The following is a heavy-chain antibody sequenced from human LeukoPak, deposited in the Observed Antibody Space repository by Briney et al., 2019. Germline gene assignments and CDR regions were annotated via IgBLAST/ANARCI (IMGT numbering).Heavy chain of an antibody. J-gene: IGHJ4*02. CDR2: TSGSGDNT. Sequence: GGSLRLSCAASGFTFSNYAMSWVRQAPGKGLEWVSATSGSGDNTYYADSVKGRFTIYRDNSKNTLYLQMNSLRAEDTAEYYCAKPPYPYDSSGYYGPFDYWGRGTLVTVSS. V-gene: IGHV3-23*01. D-gene: IGHD3-22*01. CDR1: GFTFSNYA. CDR3: AKPPYPYDSSGYYGPFDY.